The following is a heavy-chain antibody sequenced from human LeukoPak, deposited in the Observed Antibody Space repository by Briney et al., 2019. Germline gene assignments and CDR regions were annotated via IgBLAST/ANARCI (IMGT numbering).Heavy chain of an antibody. D-gene: IGHD3-22*01. CDR3: ARDIRAYYYDSSGYYYYYGMDV. Sequence: ASVNVSCKASGGTFSSYAISWVRQAPGQGLEWMGGIIAIFGTANYAQKFQGRVTITADESTSTAYMELSSLRSEDTAVYYCARDIRAYYYDSSGYYYYYGMDVWGQGTTVTVSS. CDR2: IIAIFGTA. CDR1: GGTFSSYA. V-gene: IGHV1-69*01. J-gene: IGHJ6*02.